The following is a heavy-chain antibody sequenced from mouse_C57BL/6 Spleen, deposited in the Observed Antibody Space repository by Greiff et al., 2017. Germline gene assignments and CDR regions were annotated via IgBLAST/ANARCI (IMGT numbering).Heavy chain of an antibody. CDR1: GYTFTSYW. CDR3: ARGDSTVVATDYFDY. V-gene: IGHV1-72*01. D-gene: IGHD1-1*01. J-gene: IGHJ2*01. Sequence: QVQLQQSGAELVKPGASVKLSCKASGYTFTSYWMHWVKQRPGRGLEWIGRIDPNSGGTKYNEKFKSKATLTVDKPSSTAYMQLSSLTSEDSAVYYCARGDSTVVATDYFDYWGQGTTLTVSS. CDR2: IDPNSGGT.